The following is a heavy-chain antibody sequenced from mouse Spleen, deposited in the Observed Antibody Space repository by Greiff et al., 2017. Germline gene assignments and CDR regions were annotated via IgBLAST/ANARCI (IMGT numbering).Heavy chain of an antibody. V-gene: IGHV5-9-3*01. CDR2: ISSGGSYT. Sequence: EVQRVESGGGLVKPGGSLKLSCAASGFTFSSYAMSWVRQTPEKRLEWVATISSGGSYTYYPDSVKGRFTISRDNAKNTLYLQMSSLRSEDTAMYYCARRYGSTYYFDYWGQGTTLTVSS. J-gene: IGHJ2*01. D-gene: IGHD1-1*01. CDR1: GFTFSSYA. CDR3: ARRYGSTYYFDY.